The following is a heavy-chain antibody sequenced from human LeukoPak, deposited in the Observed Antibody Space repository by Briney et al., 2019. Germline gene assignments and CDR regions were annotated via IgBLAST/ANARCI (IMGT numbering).Heavy chain of an antibody. V-gene: IGHV3-23*01. D-gene: IGHD3-10*01. J-gene: IGHJ4*02. CDR3: AKLRDYYGSGSYFDY. CDR1: GFTFSSYA. CDR2: ISGSGGST. Sequence: GGSLRLSCAASGFTFSSYAMSWVRQAPGKGLEWVSAISGSGGSTCYADSVKGRFTISRDNSKNTLYLQMNSLRAEDTAVYYCAKLRDYYGSGSYFDYWGQGTLVTVSS.